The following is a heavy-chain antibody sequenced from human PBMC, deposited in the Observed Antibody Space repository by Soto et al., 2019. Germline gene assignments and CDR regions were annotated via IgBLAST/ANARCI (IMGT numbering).Heavy chain of an antibody. J-gene: IGHJ6*02. D-gene: IGHD3-3*01. V-gene: IGHV1-69*13. CDR3: ARSSVPRFLEWFLYSGYFHGMDV. Sequence: SVKVSCKASGGTFSSYAISWVRQAPGQGLEWMGGIIPIFGTANYAQKFQGRVTITADESTSTAYMELSSLRSEDTAVYYCARSSVPRFLEWFLYSGYFHGMDVWGQGTTVTVSS. CDR1: GGTFSSYA. CDR2: IIPIFGTA.